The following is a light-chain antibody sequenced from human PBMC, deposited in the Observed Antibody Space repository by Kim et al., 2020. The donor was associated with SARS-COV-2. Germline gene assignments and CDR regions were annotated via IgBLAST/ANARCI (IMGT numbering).Light chain of an antibody. CDR3: QQYGTSPLT. J-gene: IGKJ4*01. V-gene: IGKV3-20*01. CDR1: QRISSTY. Sequence: YPGAKGTLSCRASQRISSTYLAWYQQKPGQAPRRLIYGTSNRATGIPDRFSGSGSGTDFTLTINRMEPEDVAVYYCQQYGTSPLTFGGGTKLEI. CDR2: GTS.